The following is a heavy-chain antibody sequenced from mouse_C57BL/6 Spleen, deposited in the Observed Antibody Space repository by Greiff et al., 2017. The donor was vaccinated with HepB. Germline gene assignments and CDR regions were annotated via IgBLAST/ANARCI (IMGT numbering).Heavy chain of an antibody. CDR1: GFTFSDYY. D-gene: IGHD1-1*01. J-gene: IGHJ1*03. Sequence: EVKLVESEGGLVQPGSSMKLSCTASGFTFSDYYMAWVRQVPEKGLEWVANINYDGSSTYYLDSLKSRFIISRDNAKNILYLQMSSLKSEDTATYYCARDSPFYGSSYVYFDVWGTGTTVTVSS. CDR2: INYDGSST. CDR3: ARDSPFYGSSYVYFDV. V-gene: IGHV5-16*01.